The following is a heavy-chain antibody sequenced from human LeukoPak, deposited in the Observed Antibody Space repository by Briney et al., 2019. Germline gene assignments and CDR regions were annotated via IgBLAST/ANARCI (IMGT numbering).Heavy chain of an antibody. CDR3: AREIGSGSFLDN. CDR2: INPKIGGT. D-gene: IGHD3-10*01. Sequence: VTLASKATGYGFANSYNLGVRQAPGQGIELMGWINPKIGGTNYAQKFQGRVTMTRDTSISTAYMELSRLRSDDTAVYYCAREIGSGSFLDNWGQGTLVTVSS. V-gene: IGHV1-2*02. CDR1: GYGFANSY. J-gene: IGHJ4*02.